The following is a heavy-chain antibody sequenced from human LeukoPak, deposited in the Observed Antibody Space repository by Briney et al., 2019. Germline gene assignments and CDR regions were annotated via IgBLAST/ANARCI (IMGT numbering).Heavy chain of an antibody. V-gene: IGHV5-51*01. CDR1: GYSFTSYW. D-gene: IGHD3-9*01. Sequence: KPGASLKISRKGSGYSFTSYWIGWVRQMPGKGLEWMGIIYPDDSETRYSPSFQGQVTISADKSISTAYLQWSNLKASDTAMYYCARHSREYSFDWLSPIDYWGQGTLVTVSS. CDR2: IYPDDSET. CDR3: ARHSREYSFDWLSPIDY. J-gene: IGHJ4*02.